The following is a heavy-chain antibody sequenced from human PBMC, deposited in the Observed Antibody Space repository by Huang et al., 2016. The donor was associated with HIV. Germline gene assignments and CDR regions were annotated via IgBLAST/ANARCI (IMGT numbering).Heavy chain of an antibody. D-gene: IGHD6-19*01. J-gene: IGHJ4*02. V-gene: IGHV1-18*04. CDR3: ARDREFSSGWGWAGYYLDY. Sequence: QVRLVQSGAEVTKPGASLKVSCKADGDTFLRYDISWVRQAPGQGLEWVGRIRRGVGGTRYATRFQGRLAMTRDTSTGTAYMELRGLGADDTAVYYCARDREFSSGWGWAGYYLDYWGQGTPVLVSS. CDR1: GDTFLRYD. CDR2: IRRGVGGT.